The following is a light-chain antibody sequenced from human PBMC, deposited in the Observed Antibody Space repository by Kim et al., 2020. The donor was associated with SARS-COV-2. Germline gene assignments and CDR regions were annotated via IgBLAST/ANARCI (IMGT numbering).Light chain of an antibody. CDR1: SSDVGGYYY. V-gene: IGLV2-11*02. J-gene: IGLJ2*01. CDR2: DVS. CDR3: CSYAGSYTVL. Sequence: GQSVSCCCTRTSSDVGGYYYVSWYQQHPGKAPRLMIYDVSKRPSGVPDRFSGSKSGNAASLTISGLQAEDEADYYCCSYAGSYTVLFGGGTQLTVL.